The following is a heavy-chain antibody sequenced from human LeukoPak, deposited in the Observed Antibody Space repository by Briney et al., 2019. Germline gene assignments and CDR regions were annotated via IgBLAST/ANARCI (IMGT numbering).Heavy chain of an antibody. CDR3: ALISAAAGSPFDY. Sequence: GGSLRLSCAASGFTFSSYGMHWVRQAPGKGLEWVAVISYDGSNKYYADSVKGRFTTSRGNSKNTLYLQMNSLRAEDTAVYYCALISAAAGSPFDYWGQGTLVTVSS. J-gene: IGHJ4*02. CDR2: ISYDGSNK. D-gene: IGHD6-13*01. CDR1: GFTFSSYG. V-gene: IGHV3-30*03.